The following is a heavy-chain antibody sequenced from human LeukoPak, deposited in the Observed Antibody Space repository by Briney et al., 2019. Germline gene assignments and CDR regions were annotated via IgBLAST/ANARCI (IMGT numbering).Heavy chain of an antibody. V-gene: IGHV1-8*01. CDR1: GYTFTSYD. D-gene: IGHD3-10*01. CDR2: MNPNSGNT. CDR3: ARETPIYYGAPHAFDI. J-gene: IGHJ3*02. Sequence: ASVKVCCKASGYTFTSYDINRVRQATGQGLEWMGWMNPNSGNTGYAQKFQGRVTVTRNTSISTAYMELSSLRSEDTAVYYCARETPIYYGAPHAFDIWGQGTMVTVSS.